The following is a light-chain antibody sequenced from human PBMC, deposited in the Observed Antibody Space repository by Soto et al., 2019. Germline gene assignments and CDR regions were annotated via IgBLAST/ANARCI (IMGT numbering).Light chain of an antibody. CDR2: APS. Sequence: AIRMTQSPSSLSASTGDRVTITCRASQGISSYLAWYQQKPGKAPKLLIYAPSTLQSGVPSRFSGSGSGTDFTLTISCLQSEDFATYYCQQYYSYQWTFGQGTKVEIK. CDR1: QGISSY. CDR3: QQYYSYQWT. J-gene: IGKJ1*01. V-gene: IGKV1-8*01.